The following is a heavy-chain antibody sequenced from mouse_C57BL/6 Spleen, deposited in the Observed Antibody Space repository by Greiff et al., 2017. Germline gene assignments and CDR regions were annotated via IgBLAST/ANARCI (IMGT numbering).Heavy chain of an antibody. Sequence: QVQLQQSGAELVRPGASVTLSCKASGYTFTDYEMHWVKQTPVHGLEWIGAIDPETGGTAYNQKFKGKAILTADKSSSTAYMELRSLTSEDSAVYYCTREITTVVANYFDYWGQGTTLTVSS. V-gene: IGHV1-15*01. J-gene: IGHJ2*01. CDR3: TREITTVVANYFDY. CDR2: IDPETGGT. D-gene: IGHD1-1*01. CDR1: GYTFTDYE.